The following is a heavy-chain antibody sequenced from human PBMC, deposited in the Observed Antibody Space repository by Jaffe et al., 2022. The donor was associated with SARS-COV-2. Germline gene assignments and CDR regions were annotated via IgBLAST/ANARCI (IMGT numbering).Heavy chain of an antibody. CDR3: ARGVYCGGDCYSYYYYYYGMDV. V-gene: IGHV4-59*01. CDR1: GGSISSYY. D-gene: IGHD2-21*02. J-gene: IGHJ6*02. CDR2: IYYSGST. Sequence: QVQLQESGPGLVKPSETLSLTCTVSGGSISSYYWSWIRQPPGKGLEWIGYIYYSGSTNYNPSLKSRVTISVDTSKNQFSLKLSSVTAADTAVYYCARGVYCGGDCYSYYYYYYGMDVWGQGTTVTVSS.